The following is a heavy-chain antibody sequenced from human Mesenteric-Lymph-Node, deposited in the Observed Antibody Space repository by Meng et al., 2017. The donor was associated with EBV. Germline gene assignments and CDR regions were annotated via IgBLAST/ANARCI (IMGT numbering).Heavy chain of an antibody. CDR3: ARDSGITVTNSFDY. D-gene: IGHD1-20*01. V-gene: IGHV4-61*01. CDR1: GGSVSSGSYY. Sequence: QGQLQGAGPGLVKPSETLSLTCSVSGGSVSSGSYYWSWIRQPPGKGLEWIGYIYRTGSTDYNPSLNSRVSISIDTSKNQFSLRLTSVTAADTAVYYCARDSGITVTNSFDYWGQGALVTVSS. J-gene: IGHJ4*02. CDR2: IYRTGST.